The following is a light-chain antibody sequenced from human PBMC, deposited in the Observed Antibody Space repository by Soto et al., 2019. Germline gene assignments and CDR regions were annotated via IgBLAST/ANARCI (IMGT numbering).Light chain of an antibody. CDR1: QGISSY. CDR2: AAS. CDR3: QQYYSYPHT. V-gene: IGKV1-8*01. J-gene: IGKJ2*01. Sequence: AIRMTQSPSSLSASTGDRVTITCRASQGISSYLAWYQQKPGKAPKLLIYAASTLQSGVPSRFSGSGYGTDFTLTISCLQSEDFATYYCQQYYSYPHTFGQGTKLEIK.